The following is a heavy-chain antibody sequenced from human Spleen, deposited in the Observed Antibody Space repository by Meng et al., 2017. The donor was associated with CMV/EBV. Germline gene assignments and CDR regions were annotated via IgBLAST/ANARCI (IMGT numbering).Heavy chain of an antibody. CDR1: GGSFSGYY. D-gene: IGHD3-22*01. V-gene: IGHV4-34*01. Sequence: QVQLTQWGAGLLKLSETLSLPCAVYGGSFSGYYWSWIRRPPGKGLEWIGEINHSGSTNYNPSLKSRVTISVDTSKNQFSLKLSSVTAADTAVYYCARGNYYDSSGYYYFDYWGQGTLVTVSS. CDR3: ARGNYYDSSGYYYFDY. CDR2: INHSGST. J-gene: IGHJ4*02.